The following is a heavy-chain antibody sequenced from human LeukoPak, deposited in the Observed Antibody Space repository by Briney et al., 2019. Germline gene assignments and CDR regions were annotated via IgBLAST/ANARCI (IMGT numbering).Heavy chain of an antibody. CDR2: IIPIFGTA. J-gene: IGHJ3*02. CDR3: ARDRGSGSYLDAFDI. Sequence: ASVRVSCKASGGTFSSYAISWVRQAPGQGLEWMGGIIPIFGTANYAQKFQGRVTITTDESTSTAYMELSSLRSEDTAVYYCARDRGSGSYLDAFDIWGQGTMVTVPS. V-gene: IGHV1-69*05. D-gene: IGHD1-26*01. CDR1: GGTFSSYA.